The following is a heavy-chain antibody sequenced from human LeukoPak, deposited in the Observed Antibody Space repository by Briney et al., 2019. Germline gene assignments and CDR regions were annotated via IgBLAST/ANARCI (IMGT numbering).Heavy chain of an antibody. CDR1: GFTFSSHA. J-gene: IGHJ4*02. V-gene: IGHV3-64*01. CDR2: ISSNGGST. D-gene: IGHD6-19*01. Sequence: PGGSLRLSCAASGFTFSSHAMHWVRQAPGKGLEYVSAISSNGGSTYYANSVKGRFTISRDNAKNSLYLQMNSLRDEDTAVYYCARALYNSDLSDWGQGALVTVSS. CDR3: ARALYNSDLSD.